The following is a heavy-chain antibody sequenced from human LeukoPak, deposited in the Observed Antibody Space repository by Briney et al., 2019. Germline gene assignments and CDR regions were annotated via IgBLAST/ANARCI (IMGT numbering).Heavy chain of an antibody. D-gene: IGHD4-11*01. J-gene: IGHJ4*02. CDR1: EFIVSINY. V-gene: IGHV3-66*01. CDR3: ARDYYSWYFDY. CDR2: IYSRGDT. Sequence: QAGGSLRLSCAASEFIVSINYMTWVRQAPGKGLEWVSLIYSRGDTKYADSVKGRFTISRDNAKNSLYLQMNSLRAEDTAVYYCARDYYSWYFDYWGQGTLVTVSS.